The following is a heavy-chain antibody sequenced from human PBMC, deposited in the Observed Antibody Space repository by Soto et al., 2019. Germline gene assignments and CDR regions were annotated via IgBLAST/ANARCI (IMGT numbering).Heavy chain of an antibody. CDR2: ISTYNSNT. Sequence: QVQLVQSGGEVKKPGASVKVSCKASGYTFTNYGISWVRQAPGQGLEWLGWISTYNSNTNAAPRLQGRLTMTTDTSTSTAYMELRSLTSDDTAVYYCARDERDPCSGGDGFYFAYWGQGTVVTVSS. D-gene: IGHD2-15*01. CDR1: GYTFTNYG. V-gene: IGHV1-18*04. CDR3: ARDERDPCSGGDGFYFAY. J-gene: IGHJ4*02.